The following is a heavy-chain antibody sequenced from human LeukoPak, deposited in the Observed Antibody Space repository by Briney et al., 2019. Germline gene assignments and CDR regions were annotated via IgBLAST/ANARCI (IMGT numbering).Heavy chain of an antibody. CDR2: ISSNGGST. CDR1: GFTFSTYA. J-gene: IGHJ4*02. CDR3: VRDRGEDY. Sequence: TGKSLRLSCSASGFTFSTYAMHWVRQAPGKGLEYVSVISSNGGSTYYANSVKGRFTISRDNSKNTLYLQMSSLRAEDTAVYYCVRDRGEDYWGQGTLVTVSS. V-gene: IGHV3-64D*06.